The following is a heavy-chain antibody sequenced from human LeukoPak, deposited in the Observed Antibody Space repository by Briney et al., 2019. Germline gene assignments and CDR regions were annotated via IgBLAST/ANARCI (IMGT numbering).Heavy chain of an antibody. Sequence: GGPLRLSCAASGFTVSSNYMSWVRQAPGKGLEWVAVIWYDGSNKYYADSVKGRFTISRDNSKNTLYLQMNSLRAEDTAVYYCAKGGRYGSGSYYPDYWGQGTLVTVSS. J-gene: IGHJ4*02. CDR1: GFTVSSNY. CDR3: AKGGRYGSGSYYPDY. CDR2: IWYDGSNK. V-gene: IGHV3-33*06. D-gene: IGHD3-10*01.